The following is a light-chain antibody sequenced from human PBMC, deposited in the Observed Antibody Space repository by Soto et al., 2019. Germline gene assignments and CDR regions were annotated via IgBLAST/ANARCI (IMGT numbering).Light chain of an antibody. CDR2: AAS. V-gene: IGKV1-9*01. CDR1: QDISNF. J-gene: IGKJ5*01. CDR3: QQFNSYPIT. Sequence: DIQLTQSTSFLSASVGDRVTITCRASQDISNFLTWYHQKPGKAPKLLISAASTLQSGFPSRFSGTGSGTEFTLTITGLQPEDFATYYCQQFNSYPITFGQGTRLEI.